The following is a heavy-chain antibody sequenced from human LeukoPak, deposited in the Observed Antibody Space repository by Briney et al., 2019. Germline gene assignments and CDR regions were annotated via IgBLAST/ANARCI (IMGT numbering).Heavy chain of an antibody. J-gene: IGHJ4*02. D-gene: IGHD2-21*02. V-gene: IGHV4-38-2*01. CDR2: IYHSRST. CDR1: GYSISSGYY. Sequence: SETLSLTCAVSGYSISSGYYWGWIRQPPGKGLEWIGSIYHSRSTYYNPSLKSRVTISVDTSKNQFSLKLSSVTAADTAVYYCARGPIVVVTAPIRYWGQGTLVTVSS. CDR3: ARGPIVVVTAPIRY.